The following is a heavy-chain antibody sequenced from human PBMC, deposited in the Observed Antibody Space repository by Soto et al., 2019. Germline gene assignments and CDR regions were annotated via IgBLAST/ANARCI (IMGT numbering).Heavy chain of an antibody. V-gene: IGHV1-18*04. CDR2: ISAHNRTT. Sequence: QVQLMQPGGEGKKPGASVKISCKASGYTFSDYGINWVRQAPGQGLEWMGWISAHNRTTNYAQNLQGRVTMTIDSSTTTAYMELRSLTSDDTAVYYCARVFTMLRERGMDVWGQGTTVTVSS. CDR1: GYTFSDYG. CDR3: ARVFTMLRERGMDV. D-gene: IGHD3-10*01. J-gene: IGHJ6*02.